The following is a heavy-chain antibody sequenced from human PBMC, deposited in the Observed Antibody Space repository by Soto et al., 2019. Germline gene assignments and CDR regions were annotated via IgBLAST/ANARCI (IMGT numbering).Heavy chain of an antibody. D-gene: IGHD3-22*01. CDR1: GGSVRSGSYY. Sequence: SETLSLTYSVSGGSVRSGSYYWTWIRQPPGKGLEWIGYIYQSGTTNYNASLKSRVTISIDTSKNQFLLKLNSVTAADTAVYYCARDSSGRHDYWGQGTLVTVSS. V-gene: IGHV4-61*01. CDR3: ARDSSGRHDY. J-gene: IGHJ4*02. CDR2: IYQSGTT.